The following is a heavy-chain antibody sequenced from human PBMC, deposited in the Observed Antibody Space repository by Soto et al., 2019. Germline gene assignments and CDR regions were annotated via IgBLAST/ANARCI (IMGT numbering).Heavy chain of an antibody. CDR2: ISYDGTNK. V-gene: IGHV3-30-3*01. D-gene: IGHD7-27*01. J-gene: IGHJ4*02. CDR3: ARDPKTSGGQHWAFNYFDS. Sequence: GGSLRLSCSASGFGFSIYPMHWVRQAPGKGPEWVALISYDGTNKFYADSVKGRFTISRDNSKSTLYLQVDSLRPEDAAVYYCARDPKTSGGQHWAFNYFDSWGQGTLVTVSS. CDR1: GFGFSIYP.